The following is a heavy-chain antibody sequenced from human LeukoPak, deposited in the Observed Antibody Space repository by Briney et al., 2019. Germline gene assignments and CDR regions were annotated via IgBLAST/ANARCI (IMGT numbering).Heavy chain of an antibody. Sequence: GGSLRLSCAASGFTVSSNYMSWVRQAPGKGLEWVPVIYSGGSTYYADSVKGRFTISRDNSKNTLYPQMNSLRAEDTAVYYCARDRGRLWLGAFDYWGQGTLVTVSS. CDR2: IYSGGST. CDR3: ARDRGRLWLGAFDY. CDR1: GFTVSSNY. J-gene: IGHJ4*02. V-gene: IGHV3-66*02. D-gene: IGHD3-10*01.